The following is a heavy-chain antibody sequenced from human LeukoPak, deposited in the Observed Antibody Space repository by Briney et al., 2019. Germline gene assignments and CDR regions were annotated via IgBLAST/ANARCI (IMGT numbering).Heavy chain of an antibody. D-gene: IGHD3-3*01. J-gene: IGHJ5*02. CDR3: ATDRYDFWSGPSWFNP. V-gene: IGHV1-24*01. CDR1: GYTLTELS. CDR2: FDPEDGET. Sequence: GASVKVSCKVSGYTLTELSMHWVRQAPGKGLEWMGGFDPEDGETIYAQKLQGRVTMTEDTSTDTAYMELSSLRSEDTAVYYCATDRYDFWSGPSWFNPWGQGTLVTVSS.